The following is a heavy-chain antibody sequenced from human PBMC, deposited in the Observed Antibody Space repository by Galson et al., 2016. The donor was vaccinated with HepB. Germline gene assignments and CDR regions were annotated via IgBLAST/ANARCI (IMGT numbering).Heavy chain of an antibody. CDR2: IIPIFGSA. CDR3: ALDPGGNGVLNS. V-gene: IGHV1-69*13. D-gene: IGHD4-23*01. CDR1: GGTFSSYA. Sequence: SVKVSCKASGGTFSSYAITWVRQAPGQGLEWMGGIIPIFGSATYAQKFRGRVTITADESTTTAYMELSSLRSEDTALYFCALDPGGNGVLNSWGQGTLVTVSS. J-gene: IGHJ4*02.